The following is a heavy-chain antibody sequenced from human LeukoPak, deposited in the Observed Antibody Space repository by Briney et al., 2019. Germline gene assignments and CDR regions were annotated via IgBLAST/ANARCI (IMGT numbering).Heavy chain of an antibody. D-gene: IGHD6-6*01. CDR1: GFTFSSYG. CDR2: IRYDGSNK. J-gene: IGHJ4*02. Sequence: GGSLRLSCAASGFTFSSYGMHWVRQAPGKGLEWVAFIRYDGSNKYYADSVKGRFTISRDNSKNTLYLQMNSLRAEDTAVYYCAKDLVVAARPGLLDYWGQGTLVTVSS. CDR3: AKDLVVAARPGLLDY. V-gene: IGHV3-30*02.